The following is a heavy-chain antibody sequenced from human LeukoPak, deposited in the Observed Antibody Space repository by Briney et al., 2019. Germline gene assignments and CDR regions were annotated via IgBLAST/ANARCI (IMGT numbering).Heavy chain of an antibody. CDR1: GFAFSTYT. D-gene: IGHD1-26*01. V-gene: IGHV3-21*01. CDR2: ITSSSTYI. Sequence: GGSLRLSCAASGFAFSTYTITWVRQAPGKGLEWVSSITSSSTYIFYADSLKGRFTISRDNAKNSLYLQMNGLRAEDTAVYYCARAPSGSYSYFDNWGQGTLVTVSS. J-gene: IGHJ4*02. CDR3: ARAPSGSYSYFDN.